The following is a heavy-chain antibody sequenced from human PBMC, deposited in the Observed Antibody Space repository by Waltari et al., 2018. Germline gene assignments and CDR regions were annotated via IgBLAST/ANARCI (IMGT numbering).Heavy chain of an antibody. V-gene: IGHV1-69*05. Sequence: QVQLVQSGAEVKKPGSSVKVSCKASGGTFSSYAISWVRQAPGQGLEWMGGIIPIFGTANYAQKSQGRVTITRNTSISTAYMELSSLRSEDTAVYYCARRGRLWFGELWNWFDPWGQGTLVTVSS. D-gene: IGHD3-10*01. J-gene: IGHJ5*02. CDR1: GGTFSSYA. CDR3: ARRGRLWFGELWNWFDP. CDR2: IIPIFGTA.